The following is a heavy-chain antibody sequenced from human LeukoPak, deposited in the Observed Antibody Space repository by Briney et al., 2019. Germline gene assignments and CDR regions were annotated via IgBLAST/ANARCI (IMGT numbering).Heavy chain of an antibody. CDR1: GGPISSYY. CDR2: IYYSGST. D-gene: IGHD4-17*01. Sequence: PSETLSLTCTVSGGPISSYYWSWIRQPPGKGLEWIGYIYYSGSTNYNPSLKSRVTISVDTSKNQFSLKLSSVTAADTAVYYCASSPSYGDYAYWGQGTLVTVSS. V-gene: IGHV4-59*01. CDR3: ASSPSYGDYAY. J-gene: IGHJ4*02.